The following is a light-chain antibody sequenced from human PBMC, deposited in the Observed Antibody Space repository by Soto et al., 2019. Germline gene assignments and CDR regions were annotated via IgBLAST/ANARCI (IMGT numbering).Light chain of an antibody. V-gene: IGLV4-69*01. J-gene: IGLJ3*02. CDR2: LNSDGSH. Sequence: QSVLTQSPSASASLGASVKLTCTLSSGHSSYAIAWHQQQPEKGPRYLMKLNSDGSHSKGDGIPDRFSGSSSGTERYLTISSLQSEDEADYYCQTWSTGIRVFGGGTKRTVL. CDR1: SGHSSYA. CDR3: QTWSTGIRV.